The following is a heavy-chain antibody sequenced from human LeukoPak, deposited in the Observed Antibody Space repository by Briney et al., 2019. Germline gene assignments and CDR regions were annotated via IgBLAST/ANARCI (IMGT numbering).Heavy chain of an antibody. CDR1: GGSISNYY. D-gene: IGHD3-16*02. J-gene: IGHJ4*02. CDR2: IYQSGST. Sequence: SESLSLTCTVAGGSISNYYWSWIRQPPGKGLEWIGYIYQSGSTDYNPSLKSRVTISVDTSKNQFSLKLSSVTAADTAVYYCAIGPPLGVFDYWRQGTLVTVSS. V-gene: IGHV4-59*01. CDR3: AIGPPLGVFDY.